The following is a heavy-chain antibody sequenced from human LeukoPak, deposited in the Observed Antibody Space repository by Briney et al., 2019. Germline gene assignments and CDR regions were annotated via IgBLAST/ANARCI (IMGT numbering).Heavy chain of an antibody. D-gene: IGHD3-22*01. CDR3: AKDRLLELFHYYDSSGSDAFDI. J-gene: IGHJ3*02. CDR1: GFTFSSYA. V-gene: IGHV3-23*01. Sequence: GGSLRLSCAASGFTFSSYAMSWVRQAPGKGLEWVSAISGSGGSTYYADSVKGRFTISRDNSKNTLYLQMNSLRAEDTAVYYCAKDRLLELFHYYDSSGSDAFDIWGQGTMVTVSS. CDR2: ISGSGGST.